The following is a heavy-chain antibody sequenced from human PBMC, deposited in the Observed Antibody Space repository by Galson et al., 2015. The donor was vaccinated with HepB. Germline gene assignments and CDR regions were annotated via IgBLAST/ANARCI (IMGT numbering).Heavy chain of an antibody. V-gene: IGHV1-8*01. CDR3: ASGSYPGTDAFDI. CDR1: GYTFTSYD. D-gene: IGHD1-1*01. Sequence: SVKVSCKASGYTFTSYDINWVRQATGQGLEWMGWMNPNSGNTGYAQKFQGRVTMTRNTSISTAYMELSSLRSEDTAVYYCASGSYPGTDAFDIWGQGTMVTVSS. CDR2: MNPNSGNT. J-gene: IGHJ3*02.